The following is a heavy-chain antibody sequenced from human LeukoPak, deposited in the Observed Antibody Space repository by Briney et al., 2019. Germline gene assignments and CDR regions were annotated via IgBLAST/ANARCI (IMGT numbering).Heavy chain of an antibody. V-gene: IGHV3-23*01. J-gene: IGHJ4*02. CDR1: GFTFSSYA. D-gene: IGHD3-10*01. CDR2: ISGSGTTT. CDR3: AKGRSGSYSALDY. Sequence: PGGSLRLSCAASGFTFSSYAMNWVRQAPGKGLEWVSAISGSGTTTYYADSVKGRFTISRDNSKNTLYLQMNSLRAEDTAVYYCAKGRSGSYSALDYWGQGTLVTVSS.